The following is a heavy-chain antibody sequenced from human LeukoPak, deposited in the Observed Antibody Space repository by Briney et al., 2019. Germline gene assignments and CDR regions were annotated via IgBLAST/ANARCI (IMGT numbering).Heavy chain of an antibody. V-gene: IGHV4-34*01. CDR3: ARGAESSSWSLDY. D-gene: IGHD6-13*01. J-gene: IGHJ4*02. CDR1: RGSFSSYQ. CDR2: ISHRGTT. Sequence: SETLSLTCAVYRGSFSSYQWNWIRQPPGKGLEWIGEISHRGTTNYNPSLESRVTMSVDTSKNQFSLKLSSVTAADTAVYYCARGAESSSWSLDYWGQGTLVTVSS.